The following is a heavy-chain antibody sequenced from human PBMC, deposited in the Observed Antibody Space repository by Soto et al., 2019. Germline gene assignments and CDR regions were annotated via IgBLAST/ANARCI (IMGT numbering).Heavy chain of an antibody. D-gene: IGHD6-19*01. V-gene: IGHV1-3*01. Sequence: QVQLVQSVAEVKKPGASVKVSCKASGYTFTSYAMHWVRQAPGQRLEWMGWINAGNGNTKYSQKFQGRVTITRDTSASTAYMELSSLRSEDTAVYYCARDMAHSSGHLAFDYWGQGTLVTVSS. CDR2: INAGNGNT. J-gene: IGHJ4*02. CDR3: ARDMAHSSGHLAFDY. CDR1: GYTFTSYA.